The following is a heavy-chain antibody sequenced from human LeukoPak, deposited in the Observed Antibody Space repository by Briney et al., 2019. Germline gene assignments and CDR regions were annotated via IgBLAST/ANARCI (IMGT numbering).Heavy chain of an antibody. CDR1: GYTFTSYD. CDR3: ARVFCGFDFWSGYYGSHAFDI. J-gene: IGHJ3*02. D-gene: IGHD3-3*01. V-gene: IGHV1-8*03. CDR2: MNPNSGNT. Sequence: ASEKVSCKASGYTFTSYDINWVRQATGQGLEWMGWMNPNSGNTGYAQKFQGRVTITRNTSISTAYMELSSLRSEDTAVYYCARVFCGFDFWSGYYGSHAFDIWGQGTMVTVSS.